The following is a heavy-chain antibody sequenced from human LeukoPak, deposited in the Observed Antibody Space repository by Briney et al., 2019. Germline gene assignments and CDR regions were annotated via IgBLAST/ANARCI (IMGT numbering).Heavy chain of an antibody. CDR3: ARHRPHLDC. Sequence: SETLSLTCTVSGGSISSSSYYWGWIRQPPGKGLEWIGSIYYSGSTYYNPSLKSRVTISVDTSKNQFSLKLSSVTAADTAVYYCARHRPHLDCWGQGTLVTVSS. D-gene: IGHD6-6*01. CDR1: GGSISSSSYY. CDR2: IYYSGST. J-gene: IGHJ4*02. V-gene: IGHV4-39*01.